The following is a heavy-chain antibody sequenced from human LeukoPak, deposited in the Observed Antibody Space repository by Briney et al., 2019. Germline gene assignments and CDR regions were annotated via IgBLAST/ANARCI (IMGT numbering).Heavy chain of an antibody. CDR1: AFTFSSNG. Sequence: GGSLTLSCAASAFTFSSNGMHWGSPGPGKGRGLGTVIWYDGINKYYADSVKGRFTISRDNSKNTLYLQKTSLRAEDTAVYYCAKAVANHHFDYWGQGTLVTVSS. CDR3: AKAVANHHFDY. J-gene: IGHJ4*02. D-gene: IGHD5-12*01. V-gene: IGHV3-33*06. CDR2: IWYDGINK.